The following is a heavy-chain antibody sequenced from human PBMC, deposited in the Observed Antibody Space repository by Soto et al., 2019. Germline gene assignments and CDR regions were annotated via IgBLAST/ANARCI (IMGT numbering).Heavy chain of an antibody. D-gene: IGHD5-18*01. CDR1: GGSFSGYY. J-gene: IGHJ6*02. CDR2: INHSGST. V-gene: IGHV4-34*01. CDR3: ARGRRNSYAYGYYYYGMDV. Sequence: TSETLSLTCAVYGGSFSGYYWSWIRQPPGKGLEWIGEINHSGSTNYNPSLKSRVTISVDTSKNQFSLKLSSVTAADTAVYYCARGRRNSYAYGYYYYGMDVWGQETTVTGSS.